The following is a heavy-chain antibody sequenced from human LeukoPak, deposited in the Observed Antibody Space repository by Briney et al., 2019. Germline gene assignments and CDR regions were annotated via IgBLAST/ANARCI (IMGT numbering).Heavy chain of an antibody. CDR1: GFTFSSYE. CDR3: AREPVGGYYFDY. CDR2: ISSSGSTI. Sequence: GGSLRLSCAASGFTFSSYEMNWVRQAPGKGLEWVSYISSSGSTIYYADSVKGRFTISGDNAKNSLYLQMNSLRAEDTAVYYCAREPVGGYYFDYWGQGTLVTVSS. D-gene: IGHD3-16*01. J-gene: IGHJ4*02. V-gene: IGHV3-48*03.